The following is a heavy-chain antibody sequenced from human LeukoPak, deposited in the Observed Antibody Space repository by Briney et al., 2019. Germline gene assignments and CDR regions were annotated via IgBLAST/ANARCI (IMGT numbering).Heavy chain of an antibody. J-gene: IGHJ6*03. CDR3: ARVSTMVRGVIDPYYYYYMDV. CDR1: GFTFDDYA. V-gene: IGHV3-20*01. D-gene: IGHD3-10*01. Sequence: PGGSLRLSCAASGFTFDDYAMHWVRQAPGKGLEWVSGISWNSGSTGYADSVKGRFTISRDNAKNSLYLQMNSLRAEDTALYHCARVSTMVRGVIDPYYYYYMDVWGKGTTVTISS. CDR2: ISWNSGST.